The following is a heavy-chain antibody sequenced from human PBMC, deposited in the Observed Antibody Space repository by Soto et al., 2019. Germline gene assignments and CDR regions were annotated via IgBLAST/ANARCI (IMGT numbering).Heavy chain of an antibody. CDR2: ISSSSSYT. Sequence: GSLRLSCAASGFTFSDYYMSWIRQAPGKGLEWVSYISSSSSYTNYADSVKGRFTISRDNAKNSLYLQMNSLRAEDTAVYYCARVRVGATGYFDYWGQGTLVTVSS. D-gene: IGHD1-26*01. V-gene: IGHV3-11*06. CDR3: ARVRVGATGYFDY. CDR1: GFTFSDYY. J-gene: IGHJ4*02.